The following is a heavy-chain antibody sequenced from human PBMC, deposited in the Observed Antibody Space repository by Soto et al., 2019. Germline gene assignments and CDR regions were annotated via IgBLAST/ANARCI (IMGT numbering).Heavy chain of an antibody. D-gene: IGHD6-6*01. CDR1: GFTFNSYA. CDR2: VSGLGATT. Sequence: AGSLRLSCAASGFTFNSYAMSWVRQAPGKGLEWVSSVSGLGATTHHADSVQGRFTISRDNSRNTLYLQMNSLRAEDTAVYYCAKLSQYSSSYYFNSWGQGTLVTVSS. J-gene: IGHJ4*02. V-gene: IGHV3-23*01. CDR3: AKLSQYSSSYYFNS.